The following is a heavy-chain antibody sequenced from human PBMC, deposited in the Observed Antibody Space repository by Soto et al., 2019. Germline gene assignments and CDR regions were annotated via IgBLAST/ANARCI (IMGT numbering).Heavy chain of an antibody. CDR1: GGSFGGYY. CDR2: IYYSGST. CDR3: ARSSSSANYFDY. Sequence: PSETLSLTCAVYGGSFGGYYWSWIRQHQGKGLEWIGYIYYSGSTYYNPSLKSRVTISVDTSKNQFSLKLNSVTAADTAVYYCARSSSSANYFDYWGQGTLVTVS. D-gene: IGHD2-2*01. J-gene: IGHJ4*02. V-gene: IGHV4-31*11.